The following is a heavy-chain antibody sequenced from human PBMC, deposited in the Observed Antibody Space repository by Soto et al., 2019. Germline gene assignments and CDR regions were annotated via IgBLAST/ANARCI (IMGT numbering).Heavy chain of an antibody. V-gene: IGHV5-51*01. CDR1: GYSFTSYW. CDR2: IYPGDSDT. Sequence: GESLKISCKGSGYSFTSYWIGWVRQMPGKGLEWMGIIYPGDSDTRYSPSFQGQVTISADKSISTAYLQWSSLKASDTAMYYCARQGFWSGYYDYYYYYMDVWGKGTTVTVSS. CDR3: ARQGFWSGYYDYYYYYMDV. J-gene: IGHJ6*03. D-gene: IGHD3-3*01.